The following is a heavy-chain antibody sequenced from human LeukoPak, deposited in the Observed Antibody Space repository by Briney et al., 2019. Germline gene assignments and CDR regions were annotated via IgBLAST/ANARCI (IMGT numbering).Heavy chain of an antibody. Sequence: GGSLRLSCAASGFTFSNYAMSWVRQAPGKGLEWVSTLSGSGVTTYYADSVKGRFTISRDNAKNTLYLQMNSLRVEDTAVYYCAREGRVSGYDFDCWGQGTLVTVSS. CDR2: LSGSGVTT. V-gene: IGHV3-23*01. J-gene: IGHJ4*02. CDR1: GFTFSNYA. D-gene: IGHD5-12*01. CDR3: AREGRVSGYDFDC.